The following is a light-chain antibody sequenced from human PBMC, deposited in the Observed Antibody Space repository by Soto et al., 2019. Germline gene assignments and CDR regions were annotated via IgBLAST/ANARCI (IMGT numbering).Light chain of an antibody. CDR1: SSDVGGYNY. V-gene: IGLV2-14*03. CDR2: DVS. J-gene: IGLJ1*01. Sequence: QSVLTQPASVSGSPGQSITISCTGTSSDVGGYNYVSWYQHHPGNAPKLLIYDVSTPPSGVSNRFSGPTSGNTASLTISGLQAEDEADYYCSSYTSSSTRVFGTETKLTVL. CDR3: SSYTSSSTRV.